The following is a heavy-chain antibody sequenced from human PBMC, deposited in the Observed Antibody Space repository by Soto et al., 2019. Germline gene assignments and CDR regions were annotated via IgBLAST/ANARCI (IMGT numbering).Heavy chain of an antibody. CDR3: ARIIDRWYFDL. CDR1: GFSLSNGRMG. CDR2: IFSNDEK. D-gene: IGHD1-26*01. J-gene: IGHJ2*01. V-gene: IGHV2-26*01. Sequence: QVTLKESGPVLVKPTEALTLTCTVSGFSLSNGRMGVSWIRQPPGKALEWLAHIFSNDEKSYSTSLKSRLTISTDTSKSLVVLIMTNMDPVDTATYFCARIIDRWYFDLWGRGTPVTVSS.